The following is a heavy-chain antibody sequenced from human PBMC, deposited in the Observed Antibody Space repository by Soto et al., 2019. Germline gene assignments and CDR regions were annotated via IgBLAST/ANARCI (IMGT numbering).Heavy chain of an antibody. Sequence: SETLSLTCAVYGRSVNRDYWRWIHQPPGKGLEWIGEINHSGSTNYNPSLKSRVTISVDTSKNQFSLKLSSVTAADTAVYYCARVPFRYCSSTSCYEGGHYYYYYMDVWGKGTTVTVSS. J-gene: IGHJ6*03. CDR3: ARVPFRYCSSTSCYEGGHYYYYYMDV. CDR2: INHSGST. D-gene: IGHD2-2*01. CDR1: GRSVNRDY. V-gene: IGHV4-34*01.